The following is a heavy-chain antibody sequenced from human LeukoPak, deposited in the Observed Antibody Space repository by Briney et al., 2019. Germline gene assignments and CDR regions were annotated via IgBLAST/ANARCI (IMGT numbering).Heavy chain of an antibody. D-gene: IGHD6-19*01. J-gene: IGHJ4*02. CDR1: GYTFTSYY. CDR3: AREAISSGWYNPVQYYFDY. Sequence: ASVKVSCKASGYTFTSYYMDWVRQAPGQGLEWMGIINPSGGSTSYAQKFQGRVTMTRDTSTSTVYMELSSLRSEDTAVYYCAREAISSGWYNPVQYYFDYWGQGTLVAVSS. V-gene: IGHV1-46*01. CDR2: INPSGGST.